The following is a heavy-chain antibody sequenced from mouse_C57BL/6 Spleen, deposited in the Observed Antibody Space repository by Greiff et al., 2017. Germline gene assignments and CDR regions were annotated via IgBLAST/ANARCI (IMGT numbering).Heavy chain of an antibody. Sequence: VQLQESGAELVRPGTSVKMSCKASGYTFTNYWIGWAKQRPGHGLEWIGDIYPGGGYTNYNEKFKGKATLTADKSSSTAYLQFSSLTSEDSAIYYCARGHGTLAFDYWGQGTTLTVSS. CDR2: IYPGGGYT. CDR3: ARGHGTLAFDY. J-gene: IGHJ2*01. D-gene: IGHD4-1*01. V-gene: IGHV1-63*01. CDR1: GYTFTNYW.